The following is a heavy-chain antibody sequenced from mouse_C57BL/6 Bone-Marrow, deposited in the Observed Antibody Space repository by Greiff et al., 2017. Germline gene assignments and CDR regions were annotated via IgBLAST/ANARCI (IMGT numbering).Heavy chain of an antibody. CDR1: GYTFTDYY. J-gene: IGHJ2*01. V-gene: IGHV1-75*01. CDR2: IFPGSGST. D-gene: IGHD1-1*01. Sequence: VQLQQSGPELVKPGASVKISCKASGYTFTDYYINWVKQRPGQGLEWIGWIFPGSGSTYYNEKFKGKAPLTVDKSSSTAYMLLSSLTSEDSAVYFCARSDYYGSSYDSYWGQGTTLTVSS. CDR3: ARSDYYGSSYDSY.